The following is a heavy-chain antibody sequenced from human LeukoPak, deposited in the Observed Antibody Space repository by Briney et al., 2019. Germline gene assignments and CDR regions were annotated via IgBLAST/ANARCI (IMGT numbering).Heavy chain of an antibody. V-gene: IGHV3-30*02. CDR1: GFTFSGSG. Sequence: GGSLRLSCAASGFTFSGSGMHWVRQAPGKGLEWVTFIRYDGSNKYYTDSVKGRFTISRDNPKNTLYLQMDSLRAEDMAVYYCARDYDFWSGYYSPTRGYFGYWGQGTLVTVSS. D-gene: IGHD3-3*01. CDR3: ARDYDFWSGYYSPTRGYFGY. CDR2: IRYDGSNK. J-gene: IGHJ4*02.